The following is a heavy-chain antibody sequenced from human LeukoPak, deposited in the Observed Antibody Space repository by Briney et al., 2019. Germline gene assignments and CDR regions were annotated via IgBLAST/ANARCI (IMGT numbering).Heavy chain of an antibody. V-gene: IGHV3-11*04. CDR3: ARAGLDSSGQHPHDY. CDR1: GFTFSDYY. J-gene: IGHJ4*02. CDR2: ISSSGSTI. Sequence: PGGSLRLSCAASGFTFSDYYMSWIRQAPGKGLEWVSYISSSGSTIYYADSVKGRFTISRDNSKNTVYLQMDSLRAEDTAVYYCARAGLDSSGQHPHDYWGQGTLVTVSS. D-gene: IGHD3-22*01.